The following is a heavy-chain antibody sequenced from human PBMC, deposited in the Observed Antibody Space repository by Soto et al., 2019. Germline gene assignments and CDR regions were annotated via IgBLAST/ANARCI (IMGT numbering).Heavy chain of an antibody. CDR1: GGTFSSYT. Sequence: QVQLVQSGAEVKKPGSSVKVSCKASGGTFSSYTISWVRQAPGQGLEWMGRIIPILGIANYAQKFQGRVTXXAXKXXSTAYMELSSLRSEDTAVYYCARDLGVGASPKFDYWGQGTLVTVSS. CDR3: ARDLGVGASPKFDY. J-gene: IGHJ4*02. V-gene: IGHV1-69*08. D-gene: IGHD1-26*01. CDR2: IIPILGIA.